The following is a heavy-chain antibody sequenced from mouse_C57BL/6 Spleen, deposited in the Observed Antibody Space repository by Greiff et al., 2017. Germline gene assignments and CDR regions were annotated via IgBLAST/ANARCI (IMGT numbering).Heavy chain of an antibody. V-gene: IGHV1-69*01. D-gene: IGHD2-2*01. Sequence: QVQLQQPGAELVMPGASVKLSCKASGYTFTSYWMHWVKQRPGQGLEWIGEIDPSDSYTNYNQKFKGKSTLTVAKSSSTAYMQLSSLTSEDSAVXYCARSDYGYDGDFDYWGQGTTLTVSS. J-gene: IGHJ2*01. CDR2: IDPSDSYT. CDR3: ARSDYGYDGDFDY. CDR1: GYTFTSYW.